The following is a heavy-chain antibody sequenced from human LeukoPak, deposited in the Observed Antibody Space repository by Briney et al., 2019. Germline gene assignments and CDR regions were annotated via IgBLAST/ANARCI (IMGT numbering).Heavy chain of an antibody. CDR2: INHSGST. CDR1: GGSFSGYY. Sequence: SETLSLTCAVYGGSFSGYYWSWIRQPPGKGLEWIGEINHSGSTNYNPSLKSRVTISVDTSKNQFSLKLSSVTAADTAVYYCARRPGFIAARHARGFDPWGQGTLVTVSS. V-gene: IGHV4-34*01. J-gene: IGHJ5*02. CDR3: ARRPGFIAARHARGFDP. D-gene: IGHD6-6*01.